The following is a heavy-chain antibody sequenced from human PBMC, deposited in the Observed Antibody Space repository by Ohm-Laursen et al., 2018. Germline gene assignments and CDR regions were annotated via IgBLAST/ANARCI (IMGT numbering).Heavy chain of an antibody. J-gene: IGHJ4*02. CDR3: ALLDIAAAATGDY. V-gene: IGHV3-9*01. CDR1: GFTFDDYA. CDR2: ISWNSGSI. Sequence: SLRLSCAASGFTFDDYAMHWVRQAPGKGLEWVSGISWNSGSIGYADSVKGRFTISRDNAKNSLYLQMNSLRAEDTALYYCALLDIAAAATGDYWGQGTLVTVSS. D-gene: IGHD6-13*01.